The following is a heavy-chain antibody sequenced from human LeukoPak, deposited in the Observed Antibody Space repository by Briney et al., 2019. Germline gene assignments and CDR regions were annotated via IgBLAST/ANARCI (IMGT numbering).Heavy chain of an antibody. D-gene: IGHD6-13*01. Sequence: SETLSLTCTVSGGSISSYYWSWIRQPPGKGLEWIGYIYYSGSTNYNPSLKSRVTISVDTSKNQFSLKLSSVTAADTAVYYCARHVGEITASGYWCFDLWGRGTLVTVSS. CDR2: IYYSGST. V-gene: IGHV4-59*08. CDR3: ARHVGEITASGYWCFDL. J-gene: IGHJ2*01. CDR1: GGSISSYY.